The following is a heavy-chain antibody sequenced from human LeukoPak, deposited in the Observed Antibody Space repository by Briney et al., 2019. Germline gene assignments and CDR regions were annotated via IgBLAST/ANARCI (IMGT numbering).Heavy chain of an antibody. CDR3: ARDLIVGPRLDY. CDR2: INPSGGST. J-gene: IGHJ4*02. D-gene: IGHD1-26*01. V-gene: IGHV1-46*01. CDR1: GYTFTSYY. Sequence: ASVKVSCKASGYTFTSYYMHWVRQAPGQGLEWMGIINPSGGSTSYAQKFQGRVTMTRDMSTSTVYMELSSLRSEDTAVYYCARDLIVGPRLDYWGQGTLVTVSS.